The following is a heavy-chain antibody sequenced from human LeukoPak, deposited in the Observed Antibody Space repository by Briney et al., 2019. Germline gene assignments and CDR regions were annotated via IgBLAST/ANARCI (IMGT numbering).Heavy chain of an antibody. CDR2: INPSGGST. CDR1: GYTFTSYY. CDR3: GSSASFFAMAGGGH. J-gene: IGHJ4*02. V-gene: IGHV1-46*01. D-gene: IGHD2-15*01. Sequence: GASVKVSCTASGYTFTSYYMHWVRQAPGQGLEWMGIINPSGGSTNYAQKFQGRVTMTRDTSTSTVYMELSSLRSEDTAVYYCGSSASFFAMAGGGHWGQGTLVTVSS.